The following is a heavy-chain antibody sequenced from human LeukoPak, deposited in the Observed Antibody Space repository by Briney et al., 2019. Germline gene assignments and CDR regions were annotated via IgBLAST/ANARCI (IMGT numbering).Heavy chain of an antibody. CDR2: IYPGDSDT. CDR1: GYSFSSYW. V-gene: IGHV5-51*01. CDR3: ARSGDHYYFDY. Sequence: GESLKISCQGSGYSFSSYWIGWVRQMPGKGLEWMGIIYPGDSDTRYSPSFQGQVTISADRSISTAYLQWSSLKASDTAMYYCARSGDHYYFDYWGQGTLVTVSS. J-gene: IGHJ4*02. D-gene: IGHD4-17*01.